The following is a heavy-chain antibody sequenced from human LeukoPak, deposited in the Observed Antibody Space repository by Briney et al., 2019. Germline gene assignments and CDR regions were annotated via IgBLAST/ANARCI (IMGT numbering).Heavy chain of an antibody. CDR1: GYTFTGYY. V-gene: IGHV1-2*06. CDR3: TTWIQLWSQGNWFDP. D-gene: IGHD5-18*01. Sequence: ASVKVSCRASGYTFTGYYMHWVRQAPGQGLEWMGRINPNSGGTNYAQKFQGRVTMTRDTSISTAYMELSRLRSDDTAVYYCTTWIQLWSQGNWFDPGGQGTLVTVSS. CDR2: INPNSGGT. J-gene: IGHJ5*02.